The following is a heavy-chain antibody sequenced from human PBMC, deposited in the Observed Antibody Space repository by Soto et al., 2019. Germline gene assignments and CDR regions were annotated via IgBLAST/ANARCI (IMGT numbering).Heavy chain of an antibody. CDR2: ISSSSSYI. D-gene: IGHD1-7*01. J-gene: IGHJ6*03. CDR1: GFTFSSYS. Sequence: GGSLRLSCAASGFTFSSYSMNWVRQAPGKGLEWVSSISSSSSYIYYADSVKGRFTISRDNAKNSLYLQMNSLRAEDTAVYYCATLTGTTFRGGYYYYMDVWGKGTTVTVSS. V-gene: IGHV3-21*01. CDR3: ATLTGTTFRGGYYYYMDV.